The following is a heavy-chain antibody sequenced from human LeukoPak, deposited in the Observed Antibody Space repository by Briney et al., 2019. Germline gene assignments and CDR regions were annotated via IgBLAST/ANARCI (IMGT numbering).Heavy chain of an antibody. CDR1: GFTFGSYS. CDR3: ARGPKYIASTGPHYFDY. CDR2: ISHGSSYI. V-gene: IGHV3-21*01. Sequence: TGGSLRLSCAASGFTFGSYSMNWVRQAPGKGLEWVSSISHGSSYIYYADSVKSRFTISRDNAENSLYLQMNSLRAEDTAVYYCARGPKYIASTGPHYFDYWGQGTLVTVSS. D-gene: IGHD1-1*01. J-gene: IGHJ4*02.